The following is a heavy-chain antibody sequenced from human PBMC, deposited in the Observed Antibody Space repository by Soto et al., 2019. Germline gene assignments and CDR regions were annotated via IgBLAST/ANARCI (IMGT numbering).Heavy chain of an antibody. CDR3: ARLSVGLPYYFDY. D-gene: IGHD1-7*01. J-gene: IGHJ4*02. CDR1: GGSISSSSYY. V-gene: IGHV4-39*01. Sequence: PSETLSLTCTVSGGSISSSSYYWGWIRQPPGKGLEWIGSIYYSGSTYYNPSLKSRVTISVDTSKNQFSLKLSSVTAADTAVYYCARLSVGLPYYFDYWGQGTLVTGSS. CDR2: IYYSGST.